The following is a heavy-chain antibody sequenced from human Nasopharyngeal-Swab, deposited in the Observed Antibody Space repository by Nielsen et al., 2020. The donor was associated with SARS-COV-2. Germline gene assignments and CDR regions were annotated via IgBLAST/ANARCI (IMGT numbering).Heavy chain of an antibody. V-gene: IGHV3-15*07. CDR2: IKSRSAGGAT. CDR3: AREMGEFDY. D-gene: IGHD2-21*01. Sequence: VRQAPGKGLEWVGLIKSRSAGGATDYAAPVKGRFIISRDESQNTLYLQMNSLRAEDTAVYYCAREMGEFDYWGQGTLVTVSS. J-gene: IGHJ4*02.